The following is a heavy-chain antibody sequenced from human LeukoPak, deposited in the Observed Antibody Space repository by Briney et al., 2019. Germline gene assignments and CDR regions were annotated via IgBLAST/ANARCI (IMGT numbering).Heavy chain of an antibody. CDR1: GVSIISSNSY. V-gene: IGHV4-39*01. Sequence: SETLSLTCTVSGVSIISSNSYWGWIRQPPGNGLEWIGSIYYTGHTYYNASLKSRVTISIDTSKNQISLRLISVTATDTAMYYCARQTGSGLFTLPGGQGTLVTVSS. CDR2: IYYTGHT. CDR3: ARQTGSGLFTLP. J-gene: IGHJ4*02. D-gene: IGHD3/OR15-3a*01.